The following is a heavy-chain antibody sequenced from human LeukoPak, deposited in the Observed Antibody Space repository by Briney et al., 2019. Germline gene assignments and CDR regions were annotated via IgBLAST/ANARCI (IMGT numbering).Heavy chain of an antibody. V-gene: IGHV3-66*01. CDR2: IYSGGST. CDR1: GFTVSSNY. CDR3: ARVPPDYYDSSGTLGAFDI. Sequence: PGGSLRLSCAASGFTVSSNYMSWVRQAPGKGLEWVSVIYSGGSTYYADSVKGRLTISRDNSKNTLYLQMNSLRAEDTAVYYCARVPPDYYDSSGTLGAFDIWGQGTMVTVSS. J-gene: IGHJ3*02. D-gene: IGHD3-22*01.